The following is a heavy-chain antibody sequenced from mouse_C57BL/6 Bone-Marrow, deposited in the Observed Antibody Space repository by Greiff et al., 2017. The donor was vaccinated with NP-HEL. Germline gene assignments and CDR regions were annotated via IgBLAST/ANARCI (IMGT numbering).Heavy chain of an antibody. D-gene: IGHD2-5*01. V-gene: IGHV5-17*01. Sequence: EVQVVESGGGLVKPGGSLKLSCAASGFTFSDYGMHWVRQAPEKGLEWVAYISSGSSTISYADTVKGRFTISIDNAKNTLFLQMTSLRSEDTAMYYCARAGSNYPFAYWGQGTLVTVSA. CDR2: ISSGSSTI. CDR3: ARAGSNYPFAY. CDR1: GFTFSDYG. J-gene: IGHJ3*01.